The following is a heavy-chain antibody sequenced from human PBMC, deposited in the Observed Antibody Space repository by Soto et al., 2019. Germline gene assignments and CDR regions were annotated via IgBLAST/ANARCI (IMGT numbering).Heavy chain of an antibody. Sequence: GESLKISCNGSGYSFTSYWIGWVRQMPGKGLEWMGIIYPGDSDTRYSPSFQGQVTISADKSISTAYLQWSSLKASDTAMYYCARQKPYDFWSGYYYGMDVWGQGTTVTVSS. CDR1: GYSFTSYW. CDR3: ARQKPYDFWSGYYYGMDV. D-gene: IGHD3-3*01. J-gene: IGHJ6*02. V-gene: IGHV5-51*01. CDR2: IYPGDSDT.